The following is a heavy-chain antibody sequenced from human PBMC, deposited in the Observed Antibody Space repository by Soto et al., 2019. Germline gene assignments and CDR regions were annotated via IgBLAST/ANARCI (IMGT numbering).Heavy chain of an antibody. CDR2: ISYDGSNK. CDR3: ARGAVGAVTLGY. CDR1: GFTFSSYA. V-gene: IGHV3-30-3*01. J-gene: IGHJ4*02. D-gene: IGHD1-26*01. Sequence: ESGGGVVQPGRSLRLSCAASGFTFSSYAMHWVRQAPGKGLEWVAVISYDGSNKYYADSVKGRFTISRDNSKNTLYLQMNSLRAEDTAVYYCARGAVGAVTLGYWGQGTLVTVSS.